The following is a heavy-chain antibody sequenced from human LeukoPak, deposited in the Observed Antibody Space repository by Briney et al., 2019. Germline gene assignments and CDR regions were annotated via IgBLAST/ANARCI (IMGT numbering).Heavy chain of an antibody. CDR1: GGSISSSNW. CDR2: IYHSGST. V-gene: IGHV4-4*02. J-gene: IGHJ5*02. Sequence: SGTLSLTCAVSGGSISSSNWWSWVRQPPGKGLEWIGEIYHSGSTNYNPSLKSRVTISVDTSKNQFSLKLSSVTAADTAVYYCARFPRYSGSYYEFDPWGQGTLVTVSS. D-gene: IGHD1-26*01. CDR3: ARFPRYSGSYYEFDP.